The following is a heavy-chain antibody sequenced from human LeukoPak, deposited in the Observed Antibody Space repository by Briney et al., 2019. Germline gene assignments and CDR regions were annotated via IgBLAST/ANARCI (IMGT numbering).Heavy chain of an antibody. J-gene: IGHJ4*02. CDR2: ISDSGGST. D-gene: IGHD3-22*01. V-gene: IGHV3-23*01. CDR1: GFTFSSYA. Sequence: GGSLRLSCAASGFTFSSYAMSWVRQAPGKGLEWVSTISDSGGSTYYADSVKGRFTISRDNSKNTLYLQMNSLRAEDTAVYYCAKVLYYYDSSGYYNGFDYWGQGTLVTVSS. CDR3: AKVLYYYDSSGYYNGFDY.